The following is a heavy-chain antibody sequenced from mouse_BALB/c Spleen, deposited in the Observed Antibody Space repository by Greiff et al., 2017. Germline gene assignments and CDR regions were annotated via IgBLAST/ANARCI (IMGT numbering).Heavy chain of an antibody. CDR1: GSNIKDTY. CDR2: IDPANGNP. Sequence: EVKLQESGAELVKPGASVKLSCTASGSNIKDTYMHWVKQRPEQGLEWIGRIDPANGNPKYDPKFQGKATITADTSSNTAYLQLSSLTSEDTAVYYCARPYGNYAMDYWGQGTSVTVSS. CDR3: ARPYGNYAMDY. V-gene: IGHV14-3*02. J-gene: IGHJ4*01. D-gene: IGHD2-10*02.